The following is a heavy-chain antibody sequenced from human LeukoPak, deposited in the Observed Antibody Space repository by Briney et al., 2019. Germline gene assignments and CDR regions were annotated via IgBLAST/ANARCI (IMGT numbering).Heavy chain of an antibody. D-gene: IGHD6-19*01. V-gene: IGHV4-38-2*01. CDR3: ARSECSSGWSFDY. CDR1: GYSISSGYY. J-gene: IGHJ4*02. CDR2: MYHSGSA. Sequence: SETLSLTCAVSGYSISSGYYWGWIRQPPGKGLEWIGYMYHSGSAYYNPSLRSRVTISLDTSRNQFSLKLSSLTAADTAVYYCARSECSSGWSFDYWGQGTLVTVSS.